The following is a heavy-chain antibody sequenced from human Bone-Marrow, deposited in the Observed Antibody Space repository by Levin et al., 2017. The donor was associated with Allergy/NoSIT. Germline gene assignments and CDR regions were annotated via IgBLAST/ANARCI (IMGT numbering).Heavy chain of an antibody. CDR2: IYPDGSST. CDR3: TRDGGGLCY. J-gene: IGHJ4*02. Sequence: GESLKISCAASGFTFSSYWMHWVRQPPGKGLVWVSCIYPDGSSTTYADSVQGRFTISRDNAKNTLYLQMNSLRTEDTAVYYCTRDGGGLCYWGQGTLVTVSS. D-gene: IGHD2-15*01. CDR1: GFTFSSYW. V-gene: IGHV3-74*01.